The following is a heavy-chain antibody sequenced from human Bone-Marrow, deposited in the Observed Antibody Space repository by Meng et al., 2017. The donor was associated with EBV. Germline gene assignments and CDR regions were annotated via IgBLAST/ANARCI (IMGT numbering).Heavy chain of an antibody. V-gene: IGHV4-34*01. CDR3: ARGVWDH. CDR2: INHSGNA. Sequence: QVQLQQWGAGRLKPSDTLSLNCAVYGGSLSDSYWNWIRQSPGKGLEWIGEINHSGNADYNPSLKSRVTISVDTSKNHFSLKLSSVTAADTAVYYCARGVWDHWGQGILVTVSS. CDR1: GGSLSDSY. J-gene: IGHJ4*02. D-gene: IGHD1-26*01.